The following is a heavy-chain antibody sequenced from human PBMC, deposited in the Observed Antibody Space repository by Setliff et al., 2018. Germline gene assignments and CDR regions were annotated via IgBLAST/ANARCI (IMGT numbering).Heavy chain of an antibody. J-gene: IGHJ3*02. Sequence: SETLSLTCIVSGVSVSRHYWSWIRQPPGKTLEWIGYIYTSGSTNYNPSLKSRRTISVDTSRNQFSLKLSSVTAAGTAVYYCVRVEAGYCSSTSCYVVGAFDIWGQGTMVTVSS. CDR2: IYTSGST. V-gene: IGHV4-4*08. D-gene: IGHD2-2*03. CDR3: VRVEAGYCSSTSCYVVGAFDI. CDR1: GVSVSRHY.